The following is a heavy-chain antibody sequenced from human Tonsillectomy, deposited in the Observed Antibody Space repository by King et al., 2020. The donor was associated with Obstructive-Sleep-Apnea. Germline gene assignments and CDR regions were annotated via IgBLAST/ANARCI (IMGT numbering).Heavy chain of an antibody. V-gene: IGHV4-38-2*02. CDR2: IYHSGST. CDR3: ARVSAVAGRIDY. CDR1: GYSISSGYY. Sequence: QLQESGPGLVKPSETLSLTCTVSGYSISSGYYWGWIRQPPGQGLEWIGSIYHSGSTYYNPSLKSRVTISVDTSKNQFSLKLSSVTAADTAGYYCARVSAVAGRIDYWGQGTLVTVSS. D-gene: IGHD6-19*01. J-gene: IGHJ4*02.